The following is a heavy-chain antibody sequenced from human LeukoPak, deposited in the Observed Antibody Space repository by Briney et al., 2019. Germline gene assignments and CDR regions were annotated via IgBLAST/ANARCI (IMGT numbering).Heavy chain of an antibody. Sequence: GGSLRLSCAASGFTFSSYSMNWVRQAPGKGLEWVSYISSSSSTIYYADSVKGRFTISRDNAKNSLYLQMNSLRAEDTAVCYCARDYSYGYSGLYYWGQGTLVTVSS. CDR3: ARDYSYGYSGLYY. CDR1: GFTFSSYS. V-gene: IGHV3-48*01. J-gene: IGHJ4*02. CDR2: ISSSSSTI. D-gene: IGHD5-18*01.